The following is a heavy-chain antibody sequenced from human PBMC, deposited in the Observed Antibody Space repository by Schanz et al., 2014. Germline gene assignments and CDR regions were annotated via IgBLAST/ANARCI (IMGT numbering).Heavy chain of an antibody. J-gene: IGHJ2*01. Sequence: QVQLVQSGAEVKKPGASVKVSCKASGYSFISHAIHRVRQAPGQRLEWMGWISAYTNNTNYAQKVQGRVTMTTDTSTGTAYMELRSLRSDDTAHYYCVRVPARDVSFDLWGRGTLVTVSS. CDR2: ISAYTNNT. V-gene: IGHV1-3*01. CDR1: GYSFISHA. CDR3: VRVPARDVSFDL. D-gene: IGHD3-16*01.